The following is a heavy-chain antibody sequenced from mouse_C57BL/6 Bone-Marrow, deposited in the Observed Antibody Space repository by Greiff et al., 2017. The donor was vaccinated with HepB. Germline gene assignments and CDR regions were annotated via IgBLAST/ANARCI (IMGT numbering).Heavy chain of an antibody. Sequence: QVQLQQPGAELVRPGSSVKLSCKASGYTFTSYWMDWVNQRPGQGLEWIGNIYPSDSETHYKQKFKDKATLTEDKSSNTAYMHLSNLNSEDSADYDRARSGYNNPYYVDYWGQGTTLTVSS. CDR1: GYTFTSYW. CDR3: ARSGYNNPYYVDY. CDR2: IYPSDSET. J-gene: IGHJ2*01. V-gene: IGHV1-61*01. D-gene: IGHD3-1*01.